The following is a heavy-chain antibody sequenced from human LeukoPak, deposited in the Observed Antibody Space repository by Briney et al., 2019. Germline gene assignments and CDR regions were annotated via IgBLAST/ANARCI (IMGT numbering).Heavy chain of an antibody. CDR1: GFTFSSYW. J-gene: IGHJ4*02. D-gene: IGHD6-13*01. V-gene: IGHV3-74*01. Sequence: GGSLRLSCAASGFTFSSYWMHWVRQAPGKGLVWVSRINSDGSSTSYADSVKGRFTISRDNAKNTLYLQMHSLRAEDTAVYYCARVSTAVSLAIDYWGQGTLVTVST. CDR2: INSDGSST. CDR3: ARVSTAVSLAIDY.